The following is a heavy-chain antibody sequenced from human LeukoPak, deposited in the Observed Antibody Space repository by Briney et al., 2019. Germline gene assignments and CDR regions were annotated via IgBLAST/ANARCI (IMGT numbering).Heavy chain of an antibody. CDR1: GGSISSGGSR. J-gene: IGHJ5*02. Sequence: SETLSLTCNVSGGSISSGGSRWSWIRQHPGKGLEWIGYIYYSGSTYYNPSLESRLTMSVDTSKNQFSLKLSSVTAADTAVYYCARGHIVVVPAAQGWFDPWGQGTLVTVSS. V-gene: IGHV4-31*03. CDR2: IYYSGST. CDR3: ARGHIVVVPAAQGWFDP. D-gene: IGHD2-2*01.